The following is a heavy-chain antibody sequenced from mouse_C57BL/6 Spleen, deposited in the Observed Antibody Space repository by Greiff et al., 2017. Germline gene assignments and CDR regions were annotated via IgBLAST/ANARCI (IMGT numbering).Heavy chain of an antibody. CDR2: INPNYGTT. Sequence: VQLKQSGPELVKPGASVKISCKASGYSFTDYNMNWVKQSNGKSLEWIGVINPNYGTTSYNQKFKGKATLTVDQSSSTAYMQLNSLTSEDSAAYDCAGRSIATVVAGWFDYWGQGTTLTVSS. J-gene: IGHJ2*01. CDR3: AGRSIATVVAGWFDY. D-gene: IGHD1-1*01. CDR1: GYSFTDYN. V-gene: IGHV1-39*01.